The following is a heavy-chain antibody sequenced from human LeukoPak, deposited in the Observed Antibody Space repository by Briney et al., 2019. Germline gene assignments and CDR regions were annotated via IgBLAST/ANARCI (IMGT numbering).Heavy chain of an antibody. CDR1: GFTFSRYW. V-gene: IGHV1-18*01. Sequence: PGGSLRLSCAASGFTFSRYWMSWVRQAPGQGLEWMGWISAYNGNTNYAQKLQGRVTMTTDTSTSTAYMELRSLRSDDTAVYYCARAGATGDDIVVVVAASPWDHNWFDPWGQGTLVTVSS. CDR3: ARAGATGDDIVVVVAASPWDHNWFDP. J-gene: IGHJ5*02. D-gene: IGHD2-15*01. CDR2: ISAYNGNT.